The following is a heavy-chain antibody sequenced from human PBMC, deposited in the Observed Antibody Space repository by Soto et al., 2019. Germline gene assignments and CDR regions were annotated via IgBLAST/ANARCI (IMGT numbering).Heavy chain of an antibody. V-gene: IGHV3-21*01. D-gene: IGHD4-4*01. J-gene: IGHJ3*02. CDR3: AKSPTGGDFDM. CDR1: GFTFSSYS. CDR2: ISSRSDYI. Sequence: EVQLVESGGGLVKPGGSLRLSCAASGFTFSSYSINWVRQAPGKGLEWVSSISSRSDYIFYADSVKGRFTISRDNAKKSAYVHMNGLRAEDTAVYYWAKSPTGGDFDMWGQGTMVNVS.